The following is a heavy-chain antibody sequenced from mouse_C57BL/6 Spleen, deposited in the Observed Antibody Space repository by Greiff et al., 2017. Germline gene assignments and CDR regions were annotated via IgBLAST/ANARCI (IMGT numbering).Heavy chain of an antibody. Sequence: EVQGVESGGGLVQPKGSLKLSCAASGFSFNTYAMNWVRQAPGKGLEWVARIRSKSNNYATYYADSVKDRFTISRDDSESMLYLQMNNLKTEDTAMYYCVVPLYYAMDYWGQGTSVTVSS. J-gene: IGHJ4*01. CDR1: GFSFNTYA. CDR2: IRSKSNNYAT. CDR3: VVPLYYAMDY. V-gene: IGHV10-1*01.